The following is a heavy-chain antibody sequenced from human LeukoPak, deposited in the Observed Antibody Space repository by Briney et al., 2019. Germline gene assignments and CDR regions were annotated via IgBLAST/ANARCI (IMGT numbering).Heavy chain of an antibody. Sequence: SVKVSCKASGGTFSSYAISWVRQAPGQGLEWMGGIIPIFGTANYAQKFQGRVTNTTDESTSTAYMELSSLRSEDTAVYYCASSSECGGDCYSVSQIDYWGQGTLVTVSS. CDR1: GGTFSSYA. D-gene: IGHD2-21*02. J-gene: IGHJ4*02. V-gene: IGHV1-69*05. CDR2: IIPIFGTA. CDR3: ASSSECGGDCYSVSQIDY.